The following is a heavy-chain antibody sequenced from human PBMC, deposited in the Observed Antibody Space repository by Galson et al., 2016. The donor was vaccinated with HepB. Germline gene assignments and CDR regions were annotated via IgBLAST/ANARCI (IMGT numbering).Heavy chain of an antibody. D-gene: IGHD3-16*01. CDR1: FSGYP. Sequence: SLRLSCAGSFSGYPIHWVRQAPGKGLGWVAVISYDGSNNFYADSVKGRFTVSRDISDNTLFLQMDSLRVEDTAVYYCAKDGGRFLGRIDIWGQGTMVTVSS. J-gene: IGHJ3*02. V-gene: IGHV3-30*07. CDR2: ISYDGSNN. CDR3: AKDGGRFLGRIDI.